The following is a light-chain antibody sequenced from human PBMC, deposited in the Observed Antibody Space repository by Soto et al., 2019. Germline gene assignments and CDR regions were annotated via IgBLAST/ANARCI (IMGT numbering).Light chain of an antibody. CDR2: DAS. J-gene: IGKJ3*01. V-gene: IGKV3-11*01. CDR1: QSVGSY. CDR3: QQLSHWPFT. Sequence: EIVLTQSPATLSLSPGERATLSCRASQSVGSYLAWYQQKPGQAPRLLIYDASKRATGIPARFSGSGSGTDFTLTISSLEPADFALYYCQQLSHWPFTFGPGTKVDSK.